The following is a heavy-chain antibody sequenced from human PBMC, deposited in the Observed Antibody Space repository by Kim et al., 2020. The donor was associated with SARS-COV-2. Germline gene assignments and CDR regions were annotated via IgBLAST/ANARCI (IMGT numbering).Heavy chain of an antibody. D-gene: IGHD2-15*01. CDR3: ARDIGSHGPPYYLDY. Sequence: GGSLRLSCAASGFTFSSYSLNWVRQAPGKGLEWVSSISTSSSYLYYADSVKGRFTISRDNARNSLYLQMNSLRVEDTAVYYCARDIGSHGPPYYLDYWGQGSLVTVSS. CDR1: GFTFSSYS. V-gene: IGHV3-21*01. CDR2: ISTSSSYL. J-gene: IGHJ4*02.